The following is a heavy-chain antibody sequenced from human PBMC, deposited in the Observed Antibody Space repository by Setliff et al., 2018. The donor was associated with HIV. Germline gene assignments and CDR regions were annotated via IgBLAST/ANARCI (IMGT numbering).Heavy chain of an antibody. D-gene: IGHD6-13*01. CDR1: GGPLSGYF. CDR2: INHSGTT. J-gene: IGHJ6*03. CDR3: ARGRDASTWYLSHFYSYYYLDV. V-gene: IGHV4-34*01. Sequence: SETLSLTCTVSGGPLSGYFWTWIRQTPDKGLEWIGDINHSGTTNYNLSLKSRTTLSLDTSKNQLSLKLTSVVAADTRLYFCARGRDASTWYLSHFYSYYYLDVWGNGTTVTVSS.